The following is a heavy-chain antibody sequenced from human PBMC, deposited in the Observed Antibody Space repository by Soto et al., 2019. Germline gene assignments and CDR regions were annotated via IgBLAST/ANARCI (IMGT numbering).Heavy chain of an antibody. J-gene: IGHJ4*02. CDR3: AKDRGGGAVVPDY. CDR2: IWYDGSNK. CDR1: GFSFTTYG. D-gene: IGHD2-21*01. Sequence: QVQLVESGGGVVQPGRSLRLSCAASGFSFTTYGMHWVRQAPGEGLEWVAVIWYDGSNKYYADSVKGRFTISRDTSKKTLYLQMNSLRAENTAVYYGAKDRGGGAVVPDYWGQGTLVTVSS. V-gene: IGHV3-33*06.